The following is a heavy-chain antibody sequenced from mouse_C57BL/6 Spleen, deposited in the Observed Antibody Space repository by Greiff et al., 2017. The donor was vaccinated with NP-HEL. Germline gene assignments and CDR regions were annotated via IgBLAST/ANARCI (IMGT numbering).Heavy chain of an antibody. V-gene: IGHV2-3*01. CDR2: IWGDGST. Sequence: VQLQESGPGLVAPSQSLSITCTVSGFSLTSYGVSWVRQPPGKGLEWLGVIWGDGSTNYHSALISRLSISKDNPKGQVFVKLNSLQTDDTATYYWAKEGNWDERFAYWGQGTLVTVSA. CDR1: GFSLTSYG. J-gene: IGHJ3*01. CDR3: AKEGNWDERFAY. D-gene: IGHD4-1*01.